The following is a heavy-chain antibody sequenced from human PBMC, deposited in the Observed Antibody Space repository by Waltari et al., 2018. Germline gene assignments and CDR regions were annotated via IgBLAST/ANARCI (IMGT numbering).Heavy chain of an antibody. Sequence: QVQLVESGGGVVQPGRSLRLSCAASGFTFSSYGMHWVRQAPGKGLEWVAVIWYDGSKQYYADSVKGRFTISRDNSKNTLYRQRNSRRAEDTAVYYCASRATPPKSVDYWGQGTLVTVSS. CDR2: IWYDGSKQ. J-gene: IGHJ4*02. V-gene: IGHV3-33*08. CDR1: GFTFSSYG. CDR3: ASRATPPKSVDY. D-gene: IGHD2-15*01.